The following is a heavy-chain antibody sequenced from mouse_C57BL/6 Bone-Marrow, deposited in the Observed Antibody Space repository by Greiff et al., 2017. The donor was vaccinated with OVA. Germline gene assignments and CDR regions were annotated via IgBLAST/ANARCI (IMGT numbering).Heavy chain of an antibody. V-gene: IGHV1-62-2*01. CDR2: FYPGSGSI. D-gene: IGHD2-10*01. Sequence: QVQLQQSGAELVKPGASVKLSCKASGYTFTEYTIHWVKQRSGQGLEWIGWFYPGSGSIKYNEKFKHTPTLPADKSSSTVYMALSRLTSEDSAVYFCARHEEASYGNPYFDYWGQGTTLTVSS. J-gene: IGHJ2*01. CDR1: GYTFTEYT. CDR3: ARHEEASYGNPYFDY.